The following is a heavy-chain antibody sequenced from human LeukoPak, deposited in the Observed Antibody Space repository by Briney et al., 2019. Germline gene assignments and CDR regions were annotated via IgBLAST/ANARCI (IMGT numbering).Heavy chain of an antibody. CDR2: INSDGSST. Sequence: GGSLRLSCAASEFAFSNYWMHWVRQAPGKGLVCVSRINSDGSSTSYADSVKGRFTISRDNAKNTLYLQMNSLRAEDTAVYYCARRDNYDYWGQGTLVTVSS. CDR1: EFAFSNYW. CDR3: ARRDNYDY. J-gene: IGHJ4*02. V-gene: IGHV3-74*01. D-gene: IGHD2-15*01.